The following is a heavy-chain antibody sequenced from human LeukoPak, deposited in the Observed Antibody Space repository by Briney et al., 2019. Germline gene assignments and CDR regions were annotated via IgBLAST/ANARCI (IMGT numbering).Heavy chain of an antibody. Sequence: GSSVKVSCKASGYTFTGYYMHWVRQPTAQGLEWVGRIITILGMANYAQKFQGRVTITADKSTSTAYMERSSLRSEDTAVYYCAKDLSRGIVGFDYWGQGTLVTVSS. CDR3: AKDLSRGIVGFDY. D-gene: IGHD2/OR15-2a*01. J-gene: IGHJ4*02. CDR2: IITILGMA. CDR1: GYTFTGYY. V-gene: IGHV1-69*04.